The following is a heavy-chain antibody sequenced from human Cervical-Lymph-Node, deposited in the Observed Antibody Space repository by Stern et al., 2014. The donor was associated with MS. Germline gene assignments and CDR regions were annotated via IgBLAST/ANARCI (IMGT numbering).Heavy chain of an antibody. CDR2: IYSSGST. CDR3: ARGNYDVLTDNGGHGFDI. D-gene: IGHD3-9*01. CDR1: GGSISSGNYY. Sequence: QLQLQESGPGLVKPSQTLSLTCTVSGGSISSGNYYWSWIRQPAGEGLEWIGRIYSSGSTQYNPPLKSRVTISADTSTHPFSLRLRSVTAADTAVYYCARGNYDVLTDNGGHGFDIWGQGTMVTVSS. V-gene: IGHV4-61*02. J-gene: IGHJ3*02.